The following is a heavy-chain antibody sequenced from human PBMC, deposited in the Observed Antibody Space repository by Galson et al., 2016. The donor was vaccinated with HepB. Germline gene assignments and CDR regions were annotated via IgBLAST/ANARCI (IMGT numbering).Heavy chain of an antibody. Sequence: SLRLSCAASGFSFGTFAMSWVRQAPGKGLKWISGITGTGGGTYYADSVKGRFTISRDTSKNTLFLQLSSLRVEDTAVYYCAKDHTGSTVGWSDGMDVWGQGTRVTVSS. D-gene: IGHD1-7*01. CDR1: GFSFGTFA. CDR2: ITGTGGGT. J-gene: IGHJ6*02. CDR3: AKDHTGSTVGWSDGMDV. V-gene: IGHV3-23*01.